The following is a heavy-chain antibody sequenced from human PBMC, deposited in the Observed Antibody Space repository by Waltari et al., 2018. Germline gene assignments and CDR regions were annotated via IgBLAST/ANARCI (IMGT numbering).Heavy chain of an antibody. CDR2: VQRSGRT. CDR3: ARDRGRGIYLDS. V-gene: IGHV4-4*02. D-gene: IGHD2-15*01. Sequence: QLQLQESGPGLVKPSGTLFLTCAVPGDSISSTDWWSWVRQSPGKGLEWIGQVQRSGRTNYNPSFASRVTVSIDTSTNQFSLKVTSATAADTAVYFCARDRGRGIYLDSWGQGTLVTVSP. CDR1: GDSISSTDW. J-gene: IGHJ4*02.